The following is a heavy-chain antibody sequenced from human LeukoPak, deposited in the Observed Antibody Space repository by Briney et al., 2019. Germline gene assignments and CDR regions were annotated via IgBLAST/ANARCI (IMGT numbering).Heavy chain of an antibody. V-gene: IGHV4-61*01. J-gene: IGHJ4*02. CDR1: GGSVSSGSYY. CDR2: IYYSGNT. D-gene: IGHD4-11*01. CDR3: ARGHSNYVDY. Sequence: SETLSLTCTVSGGSVSSGSYYWRWIRQPPGKGLEWIGFIYYSGNTNYNPSLKSRVTISVDTSKNQFSLRLGSVTAADTAVYYCARGHSNYVDYWGQGTLVTVSS.